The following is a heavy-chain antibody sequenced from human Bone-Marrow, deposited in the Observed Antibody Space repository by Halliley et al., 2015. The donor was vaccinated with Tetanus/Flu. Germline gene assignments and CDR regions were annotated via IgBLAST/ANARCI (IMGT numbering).Heavy chain of an antibody. V-gene: IGHV3-53*01. J-gene: IGHJ4*02. CDR2: IFSGGVT. D-gene: IGHD3-22*01. Sequence: WVSAIFSGGVTSYADSVGGRFTISRDNSKNTLFLQMNSLRAEDTAVYYCARDWADGDSGYRYWGQGTLVTVSS. CDR3: ARDWADGDSGYRY.